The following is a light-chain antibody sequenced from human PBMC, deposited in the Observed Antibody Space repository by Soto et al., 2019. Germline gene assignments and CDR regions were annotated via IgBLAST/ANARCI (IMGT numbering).Light chain of an antibody. V-gene: IGKV3D-15*01. CDR1: QFVSSN. Sequence: EIVITQSPVTLCVSPGERATLSCMASQFVSSNLAWYQQKPGQAPRLLIYGASTRATGIPARFSGSGSGTEFTLTISNLQSEDFAVYFCQQYHNWPPITFGQGTDWRL. J-gene: IGKJ5*01. CDR3: QQYHNWPPIT. CDR2: GAS.